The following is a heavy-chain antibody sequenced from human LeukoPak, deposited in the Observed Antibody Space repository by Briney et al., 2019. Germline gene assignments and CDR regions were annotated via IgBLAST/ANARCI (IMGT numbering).Heavy chain of an antibody. CDR2: ISYDGSNK. Sequence: GGSLRLSCAASGFTFSSYGMHWVRQAPGKGLEWVAVISYDGSNKYYADSVKGRFTISRDNSKNTLYLQMNSLRAEDTAVYYCAKDRFPYSSSWTKKYYYYYYGMDVWGQGTTVTVSS. V-gene: IGHV3-30*18. D-gene: IGHD6-13*01. J-gene: IGHJ6*02. CDR1: GFTFSSYG. CDR3: AKDRFPYSSSWTKKYYYYYYGMDV.